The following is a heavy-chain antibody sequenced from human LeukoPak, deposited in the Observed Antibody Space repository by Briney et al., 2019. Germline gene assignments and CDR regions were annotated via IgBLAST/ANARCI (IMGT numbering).Heavy chain of an antibody. V-gene: IGHV4-59*01. CDR3: APDWRFCRDEGCVGS. D-gene: IGHD3-3*01. CDR2: VHYSGTT. J-gene: IGHJ4*02. Sequence: SGAVSLTCTVSGGSITTNRWTWVRQTPGRGLEWIGYVHYSGTTDCNPSLKGRLTISVDTSKSQFNLKLTSVTAANTAVYYCAPDWRFCRDEGCVGSWGQGTLVTVSS. CDR1: GGSITTNR.